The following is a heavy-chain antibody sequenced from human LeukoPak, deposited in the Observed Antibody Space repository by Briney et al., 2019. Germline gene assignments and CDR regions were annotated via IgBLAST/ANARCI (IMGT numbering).Heavy chain of an antibody. Sequence: GGSLRLSCAASGFAFSSYAMHWVRQAPGKGLEWVAVISYDGSNKYYADSVKGRFTISRDNSKNTLYLQMNSLRAEDTAVYYCARDLSPYYFDYWGQGTLVTVSS. V-gene: IGHV3-30-3*01. D-gene: IGHD3-3*02. J-gene: IGHJ4*02. CDR3: ARDLSPYYFDY. CDR1: GFAFSSYA. CDR2: ISYDGSNK.